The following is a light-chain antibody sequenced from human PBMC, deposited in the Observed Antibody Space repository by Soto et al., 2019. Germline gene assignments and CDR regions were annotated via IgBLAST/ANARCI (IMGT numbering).Light chain of an antibody. CDR2: GAS. V-gene: IGKV3-20*01. J-gene: IGKJ1*01. Sequence: EIVWTQSPGTLSLSPGERATLSCRASQSVSSSYLAWYQQKPGQAPRLLIYGASSRATGIPDRFSGSGSGTDVTLTISRLEPEDFAVYYCQQYGSSRTFGQGTKVEIK. CDR3: QQYGSSRT. CDR1: QSVSSSY.